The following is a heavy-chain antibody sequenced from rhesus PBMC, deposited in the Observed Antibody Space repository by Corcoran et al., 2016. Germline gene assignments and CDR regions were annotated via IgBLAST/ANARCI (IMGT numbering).Heavy chain of an antibody. CDR2: IKKKPDGGTA. V-gene: IGHV3-16*02. CDR1: GFTFSNYG. J-gene: IGHJ5-2*02. D-gene: IGHD1-44*01. CDR3: AQVGSLDV. Sequence: EVQLVESGGGLVQPGGSLRLSCGASGFTFSNYGMCWVRQAPGKGVDWVGRIKKKPDGGTAAYAESVKGRFTISRDDSKNTLYLQMNSLKTEDTAVHYCAQVGSLDVWGRGVLVTVSS.